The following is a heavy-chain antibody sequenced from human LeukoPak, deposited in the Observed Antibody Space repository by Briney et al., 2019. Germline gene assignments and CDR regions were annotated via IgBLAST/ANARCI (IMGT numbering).Heavy chain of an antibody. J-gene: IGHJ6*03. CDR3: ARDLMTNYYYYYYMDV. CDR2: IYTSGST. D-gene: IGHD3-16*01. Sequence: SETLSLTCTVSGGSISSYYWSWIRQPAGKGLEWIGRIYTSGSTNYKPSLKSRVTMSVDTSKNQFSLKLSSVTAADTAVYYCARDLMTNYYYYYYMDVWGKGTTVTVSS. CDR1: GGSISSYY. V-gene: IGHV4-4*07.